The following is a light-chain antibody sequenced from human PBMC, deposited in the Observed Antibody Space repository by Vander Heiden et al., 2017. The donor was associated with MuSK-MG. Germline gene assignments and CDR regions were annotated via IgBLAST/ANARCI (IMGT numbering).Light chain of an antibody. CDR3: QIYDGSPT. V-gene: IGKV3-20*01. CDR2: GAS. Sequence: VSTQSPDTLSLSPGDRATLYCRASQSVSSSYLAWYQHKPGQAPRLLIYGASSRATDIPHRFSGSGSGTDFTLTISRLEPEDFAVYYCQIYDGSPTFGPGTKVEIK. J-gene: IGKJ3*01. CDR1: QSVSSSY.